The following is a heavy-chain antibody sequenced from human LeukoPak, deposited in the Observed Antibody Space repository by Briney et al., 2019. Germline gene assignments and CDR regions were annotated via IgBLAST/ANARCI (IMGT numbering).Heavy chain of an antibody. CDR2: IIPSFGTA. J-gene: IGHJ4*02. Sequence: SVKVSCKASGGTFSSYAITWVRQAPGQGLEWMGGIIPSFGTAKYAQKFQGRVTITANKSTNTTYMDLSSLRSEDTAVYYCARGPNFFLEWLSKGPYFDFWGQGTLVTVSS. D-gene: IGHD3-3*01. CDR3: ARGPNFFLEWLSKGPYFDF. V-gene: IGHV1-69*06. CDR1: GGTFSSYA.